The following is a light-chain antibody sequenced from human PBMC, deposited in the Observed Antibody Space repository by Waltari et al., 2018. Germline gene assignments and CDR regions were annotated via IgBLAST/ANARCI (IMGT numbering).Light chain of an antibody. J-gene: IGLJ3*02. CDR3: STWDSSLSGWV. Sequence: QAGLTQPPSVSKDLRQTATLTCTGNSNNVGNLGAAWLQQHQGHPPKLLSYRHNARPSGISERFSASRSGNTASLTITGLQAEDEADYYCSTWDSSLSGWVFGGGTKLTVL. CDR2: RHN. V-gene: IGLV10-54*04. CDR1: SNNVGNLG.